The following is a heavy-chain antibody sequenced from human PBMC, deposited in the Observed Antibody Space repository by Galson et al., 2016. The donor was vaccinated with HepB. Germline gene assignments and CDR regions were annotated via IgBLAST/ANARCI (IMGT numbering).Heavy chain of an antibody. V-gene: IGHV3-23*01. J-gene: IGHJ4*02. Sequence: SLRLSCAGSGFIFNNYAMSWVRQAPGKGLEWVSVVTYNGDYTFYTESVRGRFTISRDNFKSTLFLQMNSLRVEDTAIYYCVKEGGTGQTAHFDSWAREPESPSPQ. D-gene: IGHD5-18*01. CDR2: VTYNGDYT. CDR3: VKEGGTGQTAHFDS. CDR1: GFIFNNYA.